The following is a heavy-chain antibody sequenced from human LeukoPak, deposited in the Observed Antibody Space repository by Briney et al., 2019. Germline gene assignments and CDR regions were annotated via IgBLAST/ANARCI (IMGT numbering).Heavy chain of an antibody. D-gene: IGHD3-22*01. Sequence: SXVGXAXGXGVEGVGGISGSGGRTYYAGSVKGGFTISRDNSKNTLYLQMNSLRAEDTAVYYCAKETAPYYDSSGYRYHDYWGQGTLVTVSS. CDR3: AKETAPYYDSSGYRYHDY. CDR2: ISGSGGRT. V-gene: IGHV3-23*01. J-gene: IGHJ4*02.